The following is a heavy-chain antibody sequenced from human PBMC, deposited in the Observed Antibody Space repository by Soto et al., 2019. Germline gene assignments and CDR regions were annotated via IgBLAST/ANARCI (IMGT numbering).Heavy chain of an antibody. J-gene: IGHJ6*02. CDR2: VDPGDSDT. Sequence: EVQLVQSGAEVKKPGESLKISCKGAGYIFTTHWIAWVRQMPGKGLEWLGSVDPGDSDTRYSPSFQGQVTLSADKSINTAYLHCSSLRASDTAIYYCARHGRHFLEWVNPLDVWGQGTTVTVSS. V-gene: IGHV5-51*01. CDR1: GYIFTTHW. D-gene: IGHD3-3*01. CDR3: ARHGRHFLEWVNPLDV.